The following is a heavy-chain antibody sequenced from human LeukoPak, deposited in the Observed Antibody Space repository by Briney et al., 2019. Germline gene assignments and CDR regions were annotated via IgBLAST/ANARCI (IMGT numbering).Heavy chain of an antibody. V-gene: IGHV4-59*12. J-gene: IGHJ4*02. CDR3: ARWNGATGFDY. CDR1: GGSISSYY. D-gene: IGHD4/OR15-4a*01. Sequence: KPSETLSLTCTVSGGSISSYYWSWIRQPPGKGLEWIGYIYYSGSTNYNPSLKSRVTISVDTSKNQFSLKLSSVTAADTAVYYCARWNGATGFDYWGQGTLVTVSS. CDR2: IYYSGST.